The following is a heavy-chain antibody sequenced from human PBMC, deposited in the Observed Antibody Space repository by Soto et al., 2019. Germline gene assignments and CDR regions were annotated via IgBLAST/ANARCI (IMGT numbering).Heavy chain of an antibody. D-gene: IGHD6-13*01. Sequence: GASVKVSCKASGGTFSSYTISCVRQAPGQGLEWMGIINPSGGSTSYAQKFQGRVTMTRDTSTSTVYMELSSLRSEDTAVYYCARSEGAAGLYYYYYYGMDVWGQGTTVTVSS. CDR2: INPSGGST. J-gene: IGHJ6*02. CDR1: GGTFSSYT. V-gene: IGHV1-46*01. CDR3: ARSEGAAGLYYYYYYGMDV.